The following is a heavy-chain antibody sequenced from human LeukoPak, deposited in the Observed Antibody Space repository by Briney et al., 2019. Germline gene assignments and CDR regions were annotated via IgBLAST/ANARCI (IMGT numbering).Heavy chain of an antibody. D-gene: IGHD6-13*01. CDR2: INPSGGST. Sequence: ASVKVSCKASGYTFTSYYMHWVRQAPGQGLEWIGIINPSGGSTSYAQKFQGRVTMTRDTSTSTVYMELSSLRSEDTAVYYCARDLHSSSWYLLYMDVWGKGTTATVSS. CDR1: GYTFTSYY. J-gene: IGHJ6*03. CDR3: ARDLHSSSWYLLYMDV. V-gene: IGHV1-46*01.